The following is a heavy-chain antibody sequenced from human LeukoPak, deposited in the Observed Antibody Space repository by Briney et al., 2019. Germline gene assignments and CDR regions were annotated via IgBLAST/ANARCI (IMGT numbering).Heavy chain of an antibody. CDR2: IYYSGST. Sequence: SEPLSLTCTVSGGSISSYYWSWIRQPPGKGLEWIGYIYYSGSTNYNPSLKSRVTISVDTSKNQFSLKLSSVTAADTAVYYCARVHNWDFDYWGQGTLVTVSS. D-gene: IGHD1-1*01. CDR1: GGSISSYY. CDR3: ARVHNWDFDY. J-gene: IGHJ4*02. V-gene: IGHV4-59*01.